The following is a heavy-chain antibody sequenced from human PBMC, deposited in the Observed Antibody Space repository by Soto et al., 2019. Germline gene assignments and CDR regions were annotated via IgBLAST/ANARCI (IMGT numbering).Heavy chain of an antibody. CDR1: GFTFSSYA. CDR3: ARVAGSYTPQYYYYGMDV. J-gene: IGHJ6*02. CDR2: ISYDGSNK. D-gene: IGHD2-2*02. Sequence: GGSLRLSCAASGFTFSSYAMHWVRQAPGKGLEWVAVISYDGSNKYYADSMKGRFTISRDNSKNTLYLQMNSLRAEDTAVYYCARVAGSYTPQYYYYGMDVWGQGTTVTVSS. V-gene: IGHV3-30-3*01.